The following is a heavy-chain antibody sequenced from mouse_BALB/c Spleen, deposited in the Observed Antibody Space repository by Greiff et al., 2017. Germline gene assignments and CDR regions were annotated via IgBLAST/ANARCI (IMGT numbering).Heavy chain of an antibody. J-gene: IGHJ4*01. CDR3: ARDYYGSSYVSYAMDY. CDR1: GYAFTNYL. D-gene: IGHD1-1*01. V-gene: IGHV1-54*01. CDR2: INPGSGGT. Sequence: QVQLQQSGAELVRPGTSVKVSCKASGYAFTNYLIEWVKQRPGQGLEWIGVINPGSGGTNYNEKFKGKATLTVDTSSSTAYMQFNSLTSEDSAVYYCARDYYGSSYVSYAMDYWGQGTSVTVSS.